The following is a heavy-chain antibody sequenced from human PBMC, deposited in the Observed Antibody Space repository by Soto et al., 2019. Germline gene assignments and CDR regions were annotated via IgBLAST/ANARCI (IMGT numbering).Heavy chain of an antibody. CDR3: AKVGGSLMSLYDFDS. CDR2: IYYSGYT. CDR1: GDSIRSYY. D-gene: IGHD1-26*01. Sequence: SETLSLTCTVSGDSIRSYYWSWIRQPPGKGLEWIGYIYYSGYTSYNPSLKSRVTISVDTSKNQFSLKLNSVTAADTAVYYCAKVGGSLMSLYDFDSWGQGTQVTVSS. J-gene: IGHJ4*02. V-gene: IGHV4-59*01.